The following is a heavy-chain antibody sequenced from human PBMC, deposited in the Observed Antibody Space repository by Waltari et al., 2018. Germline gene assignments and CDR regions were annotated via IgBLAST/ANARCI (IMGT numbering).Heavy chain of an antibody. CDR2: INHSGSA. V-gene: IGHV4-34*01. Sequence: QVQLQQWGAGLLKPSETLSLTCAVYGGSFSGYYWSWIRQPPGKGLEWIGEINHSGSANYNQSLNSRVTISVAPSTNQFSLKLSSVTAADTAVYYCARGRYSSSWYGREYFQHWGQGTLVTVSS. CDR3: ARGRYSSSWYGREYFQH. CDR1: GGSFSGYY. D-gene: IGHD6-13*01. J-gene: IGHJ1*01.